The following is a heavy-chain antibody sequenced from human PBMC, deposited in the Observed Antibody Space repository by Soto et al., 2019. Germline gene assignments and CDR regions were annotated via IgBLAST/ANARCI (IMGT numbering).Heavy chain of an antibody. J-gene: IGHJ6*02. CDR2: IYPGDSDT. Sequence: GESLKISCQGSGYSFTNYWIGWVRQLPGKGLEWMGIIYPGDSDTRYSPSFQGQVTISADKSINTAYLQWSSLKASDTAKYYCALTTPMYYGMDVWGQGTTVTVSS. CDR1: GYSFTNYW. D-gene: IGHD2-15*01. CDR3: ALTTPMYYGMDV. V-gene: IGHV5-51*01.